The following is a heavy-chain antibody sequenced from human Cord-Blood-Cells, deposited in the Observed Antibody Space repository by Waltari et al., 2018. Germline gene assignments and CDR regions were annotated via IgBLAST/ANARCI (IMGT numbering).Heavy chain of an antibody. J-gene: IGHJ4*02. D-gene: IGHD6-19*01. CDR2: IYSGGST. CDR3: ARDSPGSIAGAGVDY. CDR1: GFTVSSNY. Sequence: EVQLVESGGGLVQPGGSLRLSCAASGFTVSSNYMSWVRQAPGKGLEWVSVIYSGGSTYYADSVKGRLTISRDNSKNTLYLQMSSLGAEDTAVYYCARDSPGSIAGAGVDYWGQGTLVTVSS. V-gene: IGHV3-66*01.